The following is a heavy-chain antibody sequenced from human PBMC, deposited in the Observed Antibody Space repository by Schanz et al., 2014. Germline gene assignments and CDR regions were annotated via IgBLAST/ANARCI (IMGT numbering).Heavy chain of an antibody. V-gene: IGHV1-18*01. CDR1: GYIFINSG. Sequence: QVQLVQSGAEVKKPGASVKVSCKASGYIFINSGISWARQAPGQGLEWMGWISVYNHNKEYDQKFQGRVTMTTDTSTSTAYMALTDLRSDDTAVYYCARDRRFFDRDDLYYFDSWGQGTLVTVSS. D-gene: IGHD3-3*01. J-gene: IGHJ4*02. CDR2: ISVYNHNK. CDR3: ARDRRFFDRDDLYYFDS.